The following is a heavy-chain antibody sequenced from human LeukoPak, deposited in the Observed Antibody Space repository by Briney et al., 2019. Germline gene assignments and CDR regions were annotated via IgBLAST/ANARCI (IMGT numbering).Heavy chain of an antibody. V-gene: IGHV1-2*02. CDR1: GYTFTGYF. Sequence: ASVEVSCKTSGYTFTGYFIHWVRQAPGLGLEWMGWINPNTGGTNYAQMFQGRVTMTRDTSISTAYMELSSLISDDTAVYYCARDQSYYDAGDQRFDYWGQGTLVTVSS. CDR2: INPNTGGT. D-gene: IGHD3-22*01. CDR3: ARDQSYYDAGDQRFDY. J-gene: IGHJ4*02.